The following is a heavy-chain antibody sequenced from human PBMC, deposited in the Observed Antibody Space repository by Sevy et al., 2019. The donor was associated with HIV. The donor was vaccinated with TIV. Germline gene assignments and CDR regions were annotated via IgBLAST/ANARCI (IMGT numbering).Heavy chain of an antibody. D-gene: IGHD2-15*01. CDR1: GFTFSSYA. V-gene: IGHV3-21*01. Sequence: GGCLRLSCAASGFTFSSYAMNWVRQAPGKGLEWVSSINAISSNIYYADSVKGRFTISRDNAENSLYLQMNSVRAEYTAVYYCARDWISGGNAVYGYWGQGTLVTVSS. J-gene: IGHJ4*02. CDR2: INAISSNI. CDR3: ARDWISGGNAVYGY.